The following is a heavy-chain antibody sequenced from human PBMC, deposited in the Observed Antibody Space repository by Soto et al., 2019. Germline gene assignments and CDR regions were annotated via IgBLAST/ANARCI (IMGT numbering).Heavy chain of an antibody. CDR1: GDHCSSYS. CDR2: ISSSSSYM. CDR3: ARDRDYYDSSY. J-gene: IGHJ4*02. Sequence: VVSLRISCAAAGDHCSSYSMTRISQAPGVGLGWVSSISSSSSYMSYAESVKGRFTSARDNAKNSLYLQMNSLRAEYTAVYYCARDRDYYDSSYWGQGPLVTVCS. V-gene: IGHV3-21*01. D-gene: IGHD3-22*01.